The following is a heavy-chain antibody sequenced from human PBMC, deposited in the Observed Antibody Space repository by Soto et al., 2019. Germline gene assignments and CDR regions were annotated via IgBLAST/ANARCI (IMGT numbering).Heavy chain of an antibody. CDR2: ISYDGSNK. CDR3: GREMGRYCSGGSCRIPRGESAY. J-gene: IGHJ4*02. D-gene: IGHD2-15*01. CDR1: GFTFSSYA. Sequence: QVQLVESGGGVVQPGRSLRLSCAASGFTFSSYAMHWVRQAPGKGLEWVAVISYDGSNKYYADSVKGRFTISRDNSKNTLYLQMNSLRAEDTAVYYCGREMGRYCSGGSCRIPRGESAYWGQGTLVTVSS. V-gene: IGHV3-30-3*01.